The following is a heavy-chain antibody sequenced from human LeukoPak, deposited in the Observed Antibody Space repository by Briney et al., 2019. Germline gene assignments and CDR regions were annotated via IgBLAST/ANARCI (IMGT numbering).Heavy chain of an antibody. V-gene: IGHV3-23*01. Sequence: GGSLRLSCAASGFTFSSYAMSWVRQAPGKGLEWVSAISGSGGSTYYADSVKGRFTISRDNSKNTLYLQMNSPRAEDTAVYYCAKVRGDLRFSYYYYMDVWGKGTTVTVSS. D-gene: IGHD3-3*01. CDR3: AKVRGDLRFSYYYYMDV. CDR1: GFTFSSYA. CDR2: ISGSGGST. J-gene: IGHJ6*03.